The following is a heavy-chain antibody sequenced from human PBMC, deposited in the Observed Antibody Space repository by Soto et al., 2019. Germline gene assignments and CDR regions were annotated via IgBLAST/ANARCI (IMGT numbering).Heavy chain of an antibody. J-gene: IGHJ4*02. V-gene: IGHV3-7*01. CDR1: GFTFSSYW. CDR3: VTATTVND. Sequence: EVQLVESGGGLVQPGGSLRLSCAASGFTFSSYWMTWVRQAPGKGLEWVASINQDGSEKYYVDSVKGRFTVSRDNAKNSLYLQMNTLRAEDTAVFYCVTATTVNDWGQGTLVTVSS. D-gene: IGHD4-17*01. CDR2: INQDGSEK.